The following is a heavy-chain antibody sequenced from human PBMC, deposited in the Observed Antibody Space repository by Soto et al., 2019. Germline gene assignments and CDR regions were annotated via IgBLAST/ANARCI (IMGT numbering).Heavy chain of an antibody. CDR1: GGSISSSSYY. J-gene: IGHJ4*02. D-gene: IGHD1-26*01. V-gene: IGHV4-39*01. CDR3: ARHRIVGASYYFDY. CDR2: IYYSGST. Sequence: QLQLQESGPGLVKPSETLSLTCTVSGGSISSSSYYWGWIRQPPGKGLEWIGSIYYSGSTYYNPSLKSRVTISVDTSKNQFSLKLSSVTAADTAVYYCARHRIVGASYYFDYWGQGTLVTVSS.